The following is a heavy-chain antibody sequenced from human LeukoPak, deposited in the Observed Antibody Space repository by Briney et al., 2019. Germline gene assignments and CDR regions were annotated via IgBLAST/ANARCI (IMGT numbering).Heavy chain of an antibody. CDR3: ARSGRDGSGYYLRYFDY. V-gene: IGHV4-59*04. Sequence: TSETLSLTCTVSGGSISSYYWGWIRQPPGKGLEWIASIYHSGYTYYNASLKSRVTLSVDTSKNQFSLNLRSVTAADTAVYYCARSGRDGSGYYLRYFDYWGQGSLVIVSS. CDR1: GGSISSYY. D-gene: IGHD3-22*01. J-gene: IGHJ4*02. CDR2: IYHSGYT.